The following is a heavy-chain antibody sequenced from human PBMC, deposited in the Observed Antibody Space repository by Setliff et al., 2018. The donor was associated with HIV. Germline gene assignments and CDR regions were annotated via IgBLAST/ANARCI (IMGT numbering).Heavy chain of an antibody. CDR2: ISGSGSTT. CDR3: AKKTAAYTSGSWLHY. D-gene: IGHD3-10*01. CDR1: GFTFSASY. J-gene: IGHJ4*02. Sequence: PGGSLRLSCAASGFTFSASYMTWIRQAPGKGLEWVSAISGSGSTTYYADSVKGRFTISRDNSKNSLYLQMNSLRAEDTAVYYCAKKTAAYTSGSWLHYWGQGTLVTVSS. V-gene: IGHV3-23*01.